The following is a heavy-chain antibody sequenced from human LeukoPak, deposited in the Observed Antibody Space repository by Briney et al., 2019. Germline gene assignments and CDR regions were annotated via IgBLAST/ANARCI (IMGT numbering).Heavy chain of an antibody. J-gene: IGHJ4*02. CDR2: IYHSGST. CDR3: ARAEVPAAVFDY. V-gene: IGHV4-30-2*01. CDR1: GGSISSGGYS. Sequence: SETLSLTCAVSGGSISSGGYSWSWIRQPPGKGLEWIGYIYHSGSTYYNPSLKSRVTISVDRSKNQFSLKLSSVTAADTAVYYCARAEVPAAVFDYWGQGTLVTVSS. D-gene: IGHD2-2*01.